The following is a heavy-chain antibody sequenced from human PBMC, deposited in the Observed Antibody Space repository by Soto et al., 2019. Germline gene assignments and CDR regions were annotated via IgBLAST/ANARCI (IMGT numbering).Heavy chain of an antibody. D-gene: IGHD4-4*01. CDR3: AIRYSNDY. J-gene: IGHJ4*02. CDR1: EFTFSSYS. V-gene: IGHV3-23*01. Sequence: GGSLILSCAASEFTFSSYSMIWVRQAPGKGLEWVSGISGSGGSTYYADSVKGRFTISRDNSKNTLYLQMNSLRAEDTAVYYCAIRYSNDYWGQGTLVSVSS. CDR2: ISGSGGST.